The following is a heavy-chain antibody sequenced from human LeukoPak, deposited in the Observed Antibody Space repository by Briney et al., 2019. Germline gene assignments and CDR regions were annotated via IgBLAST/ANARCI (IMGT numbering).Heavy chain of an antibody. V-gene: IGHV4-59*01. Sequence: PSETLSLTCTVSGGSMNRYHWTWIRQSPGKRPELIGHIHYTGTTTYSPSLKSRVTISLDTSKNQFSLKLSSVTAADTAVYYCARLRGNYFPDYWGQGTLVTVSS. CDR2: IHYTGTT. CDR3: ARLRGNYFPDY. D-gene: IGHD4-11*01. CDR1: GGSMNRYH. J-gene: IGHJ4*02.